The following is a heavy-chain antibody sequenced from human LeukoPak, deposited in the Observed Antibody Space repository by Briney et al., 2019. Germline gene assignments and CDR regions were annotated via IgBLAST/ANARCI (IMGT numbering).Heavy chain of an antibody. CDR3: AREAPIAAAGKGYFDL. CDR2: INHSGST. J-gene: IGHJ2*01. Sequence: PSETLSLTCAVYGGSFSGYYWSWIRQPPGKGLEWIGEINHSGSTNYNPSLKSRVTISVDTSKNQFSLKLSSVTAADTAVYYCAREAPIAAAGKGYFDLWGRGTLVTVSS. D-gene: IGHD6-13*01. CDR1: GGSFSGYY. V-gene: IGHV4-34*01.